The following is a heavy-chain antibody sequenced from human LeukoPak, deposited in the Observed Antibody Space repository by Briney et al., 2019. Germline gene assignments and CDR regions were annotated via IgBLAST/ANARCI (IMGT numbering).Heavy chain of an antibody. CDR3: TTAYYDFWSGYYSF. J-gene: IGHJ4*02. Sequence: PGGSLRLSCAASGFTFSNAWMSWVRQAPGKGLEWVGRIKSKIDGGTTDYAAPVKGRFTISRDDSKNTLYLQMNSLKTEDTAVYYCTTAYYDFWSGYYSFWGQGTLVTVSS. D-gene: IGHD3-3*01. V-gene: IGHV3-15*01. CDR1: GFTFSNAW. CDR2: IKSKIDGGTT.